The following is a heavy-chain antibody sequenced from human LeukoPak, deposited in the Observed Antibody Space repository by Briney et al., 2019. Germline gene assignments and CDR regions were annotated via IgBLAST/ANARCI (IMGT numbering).Heavy chain of an antibody. CDR3: AKDPHPHIVVVPAATFDP. D-gene: IGHD2-2*01. CDR2: ISGSGGST. CDR1: GFTFSSYA. J-gene: IGHJ5*02. Sequence: GGSLRLSCAASGFTFSSYAMSWVRQAPGKGLEWVSAISGSGGSTYYADSVKGRFTISRDNSKNTLYLQMNSLRAEDTAVYYCAKDPHPHIVVVPAATFDPWGQGTLVTVSS. V-gene: IGHV3-23*01.